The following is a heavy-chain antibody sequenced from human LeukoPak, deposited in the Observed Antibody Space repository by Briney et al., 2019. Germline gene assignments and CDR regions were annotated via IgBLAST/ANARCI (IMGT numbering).Heavy chain of an antibody. CDR1: GFTFDDYT. CDR3: AKAGDNYYYYMDV. D-gene: IGHD7-27*01. V-gene: IGHV3-43*01. Sequence: GGSLRLSCAASGFTFDDYTMHWVRHAPGKGLEWVSLISWDGGSTYYADSVKGRFTISRDNSKNSLYLQMNSLRTEDTALYYCAKAGDNYYYYMDVWGKGTTVTVSS. J-gene: IGHJ6*03. CDR2: ISWDGGST.